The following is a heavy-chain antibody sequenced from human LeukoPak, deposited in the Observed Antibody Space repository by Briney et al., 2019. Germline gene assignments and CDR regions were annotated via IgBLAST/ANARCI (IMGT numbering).Heavy chain of an antibody. J-gene: IGHJ4*02. Sequence: SETLSLTCTVSGGSISSSSYYWGWIRQPPGKGLEWIGSIYYSGSTYYNPSLKSRVTISVDTSKNQFSLKLSSVTAEDTAVYYCADDDFDYWGQGTLVTVSS. CDR3: ADDDFDY. CDR2: IYYSGST. CDR1: GGSISSSSYY. V-gene: IGHV4-39*07. D-gene: IGHD1-1*01.